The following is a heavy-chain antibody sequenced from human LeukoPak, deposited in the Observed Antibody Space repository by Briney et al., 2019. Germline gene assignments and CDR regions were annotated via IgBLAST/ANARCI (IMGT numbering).Heavy chain of an antibody. D-gene: IGHD3-22*01. CDR1: GASISSYY. Sequence: PSETLSLTCTVSGASISSYYWSWIRQPPGKGLEWIGDIYYSGSIKYNPSLKSRVTMSVDTSKNQFSLKLSSVTAADTAIYYCARENPSGYYNRPIDYWGQGTLVTVSA. CDR3: ARENPSGYYNRPIDY. V-gene: IGHV4-59*01. J-gene: IGHJ4*02. CDR2: IYYSGSI.